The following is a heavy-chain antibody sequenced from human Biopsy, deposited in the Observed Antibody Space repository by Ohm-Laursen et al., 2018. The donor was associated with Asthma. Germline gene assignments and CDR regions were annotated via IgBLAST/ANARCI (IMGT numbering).Heavy chain of an antibody. J-gene: IGHJ4*02. Sequence: SLRLSCAASGFSFDDCAMHWVRQAPGKGLEWVSLISDSGDNTYYEDSVKGRFTISRDNSKNTLYLQMNSLRTEDTAVYYCAKRRGYSGHDNDYWGQGTLVIVSS. CDR3: AKRRGYSGHDNDY. V-gene: IGHV3-23*01. D-gene: IGHD5-12*01. CDR2: ISDSGDNT. CDR1: GFSFDDCA.